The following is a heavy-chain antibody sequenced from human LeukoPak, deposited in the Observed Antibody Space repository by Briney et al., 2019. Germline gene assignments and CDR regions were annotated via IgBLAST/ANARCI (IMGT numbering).Heavy chain of an antibody. D-gene: IGHD4/OR15-4a*01. CDR3: ARGYPTRIPDYVL. V-gene: IGHV3-21*01. CDR2: ISSSSSYI. CDR1: GFTFSSYN. J-gene: IGHJ4*02. Sequence: PGGSLRLSCVASGFTFSSYNMNWVRQAPGKGPEWVSSISSSSSYIYYADSVKGRFTMSRDNAKNSLFLQMNSLRAEDTAVYYCARGYPTRIPDYVLWGQGTLVSVFS.